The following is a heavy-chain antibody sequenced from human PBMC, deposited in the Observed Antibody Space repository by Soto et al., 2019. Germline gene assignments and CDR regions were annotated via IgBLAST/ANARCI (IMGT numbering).Heavy chain of an antibody. CDR1: GYTFTSYA. V-gene: IGHV1-3*01. D-gene: IGHD2-15*01. CDR2: INAGNGNT. Sequence: QVQLVQSGAEVKKPGASVKVSCKASGYTFTSYAMHWVRQAPGQRLEWMGWINAGNGNTKYSQKFQGRVTITRDTSASTAYMELSSLRSEDTAVYYCARSHCSGGSCYSDYWGQGTLVTVSS. CDR3: ARSHCSGGSCYSDY. J-gene: IGHJ4*02.